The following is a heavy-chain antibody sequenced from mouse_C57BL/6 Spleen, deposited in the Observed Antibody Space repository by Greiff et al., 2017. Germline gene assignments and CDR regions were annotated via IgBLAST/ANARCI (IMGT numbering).Heavy chain of an antibody. D-gene: IGHD1-1*01. J-gene: IGHJ1*03. CDR2: ISYDGSN. CDR3: ARRGVYGSSPRYFDV. Sequence: ESGPGLVKPSQSLSLTCSVTGYSITSGYYWNWIRQFPGNKLEWMGYISYDGSNNYNPSLKNRISITRDTSKNQFFLKLNSVTTEDTATYYCARRGVYGSSPRYFDVWGTGTTVTVSS. CDR1: GYSITSGYY. V-gene: IGHV3-6*01.